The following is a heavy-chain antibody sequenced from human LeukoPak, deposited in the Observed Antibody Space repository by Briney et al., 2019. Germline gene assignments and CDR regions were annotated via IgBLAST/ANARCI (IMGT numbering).Heavy chain of an antibody. V-gene: IGHV4-30-2*01. CDR3: ARSYVWGSYRYQADFDY. Sequence: SETLSLTCAVSGGSISSGGYSWSWIRQPPGKGLEWIGYIYHSGSTYYNPSLKSRVTISVDRSKNQFSLKLSSVTAADTAVYYCARSYVWGSYRYQADFDYWGQGTLVTVSS. D-gene: IGHD3-16*02. CDR1: GGSISSGGYS. CDR2: IYHSGST. J-gene: IGHJ4*02.